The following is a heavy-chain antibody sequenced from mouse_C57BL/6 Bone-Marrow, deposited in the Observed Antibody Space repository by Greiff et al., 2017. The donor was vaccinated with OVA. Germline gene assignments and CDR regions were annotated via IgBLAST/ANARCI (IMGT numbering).Heavy chain of an antibody. CDR3: ARCDYDGGYAMDY. V-gene: IGHV1-63*01. J-gene: IGHJ4*01. CDR2: LYPGGGYT. CDR1: GYTFTTYW. D-gene: IGHD2-4*01. Sequence: VKLMESGAELVRPGTSVKMSCKASGYTFTTYWIGWAKQRPGHGLEWLGDLYPGGGYTNYNEKFKGKATLTADKSSSTAYMQFSSLTSEDSAIYYCARCDYDGGYAMDYWGQGTSVTVAS.